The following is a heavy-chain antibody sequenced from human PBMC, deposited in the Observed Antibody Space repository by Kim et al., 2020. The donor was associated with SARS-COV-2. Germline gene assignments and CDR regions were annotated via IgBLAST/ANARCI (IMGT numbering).Heavy chain of an antibody. V-gene: IGHV1-3*01. CDR3: ARVGYSSTWYFDY. D-gene: IGHD6-13*01. J-gene: IGHJ4*02. Sequence: TQKFQGRVTITRDTSASTAYMELSSLRSEDTAVYYCARVGYSSTWYFDYWGQGTLVTVSS.